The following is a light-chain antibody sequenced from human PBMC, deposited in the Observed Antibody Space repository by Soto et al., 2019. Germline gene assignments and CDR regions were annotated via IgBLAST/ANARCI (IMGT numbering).Light chain of an antibody. Sequence: EIVMTQSPATLSVSRGERATLSCRASQSVSSNLAWYQQKPGQAPRLLIYGASTRATGIPARFSGSGSGTEFTLTISSLQSEDFAVYYCQQYNNWPGTFGQGTK. J-gene: IGKJ1*01. CDR2: GAS. V-gene: IGKV3-15*01. CDR1: QSVSSN. CDR3: QQYNNWPGT.